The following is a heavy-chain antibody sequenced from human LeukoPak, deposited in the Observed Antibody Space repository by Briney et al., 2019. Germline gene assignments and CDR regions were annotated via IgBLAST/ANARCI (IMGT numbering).Heavy chain of an antibody. D-gene: IGHD3-10*01. V-gene: IGHV4-34*01. CDR3: ARGTPHFYGSEFYYIRRFHP. Sequence: SETLSLTCAVYCGTFSCYNRIWLRQPPGKQLEWIGEINHSGSTNYNPSLKSRVTISLDTSKNQFSLRLTSVTAADTAVYYCARGTPHFYGSEFYYIRRFHPWGQGTLVTVSS. CDR1: CGTFSCYN. J-gene: IGHJ5*02. CDR2: INHSGST.